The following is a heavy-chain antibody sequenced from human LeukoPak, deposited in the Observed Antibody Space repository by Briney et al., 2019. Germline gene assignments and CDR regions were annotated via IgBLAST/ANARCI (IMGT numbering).Heavy chain of an antibody. Sequence: GGSLRLSCAGSGFTFSNSWMLWVRQAPGKGLEWVANMKKDGSEKYYVDSVKGRFTISRDNAKNSMYLQMDSLRAEDTAVYYCTRDEFWGQGTMVTVSS. CDR3: TRDEF. CDR2: MKKDGSEK. CDR1: GFTFSNSW. V-gene: IGHV3-7*05. J-gene: IGHJ3*01.